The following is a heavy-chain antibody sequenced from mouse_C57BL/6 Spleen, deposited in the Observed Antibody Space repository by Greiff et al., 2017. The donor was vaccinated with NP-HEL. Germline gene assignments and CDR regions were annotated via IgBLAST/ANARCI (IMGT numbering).Heavy chain of an antibody. CDR2: IDPETGGT. J-gene: IGHJ2*01. V-gene: IGHV1-15*01. CDR3: TRSSTVVAPAFDY. CDR1: GYTFTDYE. Sequence: VQLQQSGAELVRPGASVTLSCKASGYTFTDYEMHWVKQTPVHGLEWIGAIDPETGGTAYNQKFKGKAILTADKSSSTAYMELRSLTSEDSAVYYCTRSSTVVAPAFDYWGQGTTLTVSS. D-gene: IGHD1-1*01.